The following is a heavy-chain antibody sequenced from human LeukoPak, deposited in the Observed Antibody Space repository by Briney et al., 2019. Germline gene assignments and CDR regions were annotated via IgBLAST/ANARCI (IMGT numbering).Heavy chain of an antibody. Sequence: ASVKVSCKASGYTFTDYYVHWVRQAPGQGLEWMGWINPNSGGTNYAQRFQGRVTMTRDTSISTAYMELSRLRSDDTAVYYCASGIKSILVGAHDAFDIWGQGTMVTVSS. J-gene: IGHJ3*02. CDR3: ASGIKSILVGAHDAFDI. V-gene: IGHV1-2*02. CDR1: GYTFTDYY. CDR2: INPNSGGT. D-gene: IGHD1-26*01.